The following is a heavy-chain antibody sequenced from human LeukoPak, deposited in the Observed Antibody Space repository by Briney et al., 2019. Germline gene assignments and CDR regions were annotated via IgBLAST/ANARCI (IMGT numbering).Heavy chain of an antibody. CDR1: GGTFRNYA. Sequence: SVKVSCKASGGTFRNYAVSWVRQAPGQGLEWMGAVIPILGTAKYAQKFQGRVTITTDESTTTAYMELSSLTSEDTAVYYCASAVAGDYYYMDVWGKGTTVTVTS. CDR3: ASAVAGDYYYMDV. CDR2: VIPILGTA. V-gene: IGHV1-69*05. J-gene: IGHJ6*03. D-gene: IGHD6-19*01.